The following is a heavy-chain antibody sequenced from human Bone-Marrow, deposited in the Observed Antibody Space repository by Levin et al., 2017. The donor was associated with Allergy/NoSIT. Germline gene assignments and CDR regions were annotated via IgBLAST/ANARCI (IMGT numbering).Heavy chain of an antibody. CDR1: GFTFSTSW. J-gene: IGHJ6*03. D-gene: IGHD2-15*01. V-gene: IGHV3-7*04. Sequence: GGSLRLSCAVSGFTFSTSWMNWVRQAPGKGLEWVANIKPDGSQTYYVDSVKGRFTISRDSALNSLYLQMNSLRDEDTAVYYCARGAGGIPYWSGGNCYDGSNYHYMDVWGKGTTVTVSS. CDR2: IKPDGSQT. CDR3: ARGAGGIPYWSGGNCYDGSNYHYMDV.